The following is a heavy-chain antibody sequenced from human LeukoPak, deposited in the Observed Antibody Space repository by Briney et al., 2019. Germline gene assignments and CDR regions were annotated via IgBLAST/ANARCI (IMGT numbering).Heavy chain of an antibody. CDR2: VKSRGAGETT. V-gene: IGHV3-15*01. CDR3: TLIQGWGSGSYYLDY. J-gene: IGHJ4*02. D-gene: IGHD3-10*01. Sequence: PGGSLRLSCAASGFSISNDWMSWVRQAPGKGLEWVGRVKSRGAGETTDYAAPVKGRFTFSRDDSKNTLYLQMSSLKTEDTAVYYCTLIQGWGSGSYYLDYWGQGALVTVSS. CDR1: GFSISNDW.